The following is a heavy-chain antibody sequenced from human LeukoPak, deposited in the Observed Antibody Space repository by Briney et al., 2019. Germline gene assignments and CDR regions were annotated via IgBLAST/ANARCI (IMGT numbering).Heavy chain of an antibody. Sequence: PSETLSLTCTVSGDSLRTTTYYWNWIRQPPGKGLEWIGGLYHSGTIYYNPSLKSRVTISADKSKNHFSLKLTSVTAADTAVYYCARELRYDNSDSGAFWGQGTVVTVSS. CDR2: LYHSGTI. D-gene: IGHD3-22*01. CDR1: GDSLRTTTYY. V-gene: IGHV4-39*07. CDR3: ARELRYDNSDSGAF. J-gene: IGHJ3*01.